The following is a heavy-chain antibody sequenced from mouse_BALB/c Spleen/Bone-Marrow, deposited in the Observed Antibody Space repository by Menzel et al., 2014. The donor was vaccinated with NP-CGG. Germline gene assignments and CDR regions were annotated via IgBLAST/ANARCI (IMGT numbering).Heavy chain of an antibody. CDR2: IYPGNVNT. CDR1: GYTFTSYY. J-gene: IGHJ3*01. Sequence: VQLQQSGPELVKPGASVRISCKASGYTFTSYYIHWVKQRPGQGLEWIGWIYPGNVNTNYNEKFKGKATLTADESSSTAYMQLSSLTSEDSAVYFCARGGYDGAWFAYWGQGTLVTVSA. CDR3: ARGGYDGAWFAY. V-gene: IGHV1S56*01. D-gene: IGHD2-14*01.